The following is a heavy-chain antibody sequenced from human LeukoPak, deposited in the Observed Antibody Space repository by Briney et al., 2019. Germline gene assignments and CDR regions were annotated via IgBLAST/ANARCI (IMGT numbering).Heavy chain of an antibody. V-gene: IGHV1-69*11. J-gene: IGHJ4*02. CDR3: ATSSRTYSSTDY. CDR1: GGTFSSYA. D-gene: IGHD6-13*01. Sequence: SVKVSCKASGGTFSSYAISWVRQAPGQGLEWMGWIIPILGSANYAQSFQGRVTMTADESTSTAYMELSSLRSEDRAVYYCATSSRTYSSTDYWGQGTLVTVSS. CDR2: IIPILGSA.